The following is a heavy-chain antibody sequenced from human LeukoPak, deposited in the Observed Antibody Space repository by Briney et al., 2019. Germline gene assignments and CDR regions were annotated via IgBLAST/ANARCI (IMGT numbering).Heavy chain of an antibody. J-gene: IGHJ3*02. CDR1: LASISSGGYY. CDR2: IYYSGST. Sequence: PSETLSLTCTVSLASISSGGYYWSWIRQPPGKGLEWIGYIYYSGSTYYNPSLKSRVTISVDTSKNQFSLKLSSVTAADTAVYYCARASSSAFDIWGQGTMVTVSS. D-gene: IGHD2-15*01. CDR3: ARASSSAFDI. V-gene: IGHV4-30-4*01.